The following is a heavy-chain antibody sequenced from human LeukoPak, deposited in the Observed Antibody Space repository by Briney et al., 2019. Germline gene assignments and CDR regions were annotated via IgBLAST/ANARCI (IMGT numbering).Heavy chain of an antibody. Sequence: GASVKVSCKASGGTFSSYAISWVRQAPGQGLEWMGGIIPIFGTANYAQKFQGRVTITADESTSTAYMELSSLRSEDTAVYYCARESTFDSSGYPYFDYWGQGTLVTVCS. CDR1: GGTFSSYA. CDR3: ARESTFDSSGYPYFDY. CDR2: IIPIFGTA. V-gene: IGHV1-69*13. J-gene: IGHJ4*02. D-gene: IGHD3-22*01.